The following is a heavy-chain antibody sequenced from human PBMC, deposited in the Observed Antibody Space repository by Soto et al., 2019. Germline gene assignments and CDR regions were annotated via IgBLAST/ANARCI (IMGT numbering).Heavy chain of an antibody. Sequence: GESLKISCKGSGYNFATYWIGWVRQMPGKGLEWMGIIYPGDSDTRYSPSFQGQVTMSADKSLNTVYLQWNNLKTSDTATYYYARRAATFNWFDPWGQGTLVTVSS. D-gene: IGHD6-13*01. CDR3: ARRAATFNWFDP. V-gene: IGHV5-51*01. CDR1: GYNFATYW. J-gene: IGHJ5*02. CDR2: IYPGDSDT.